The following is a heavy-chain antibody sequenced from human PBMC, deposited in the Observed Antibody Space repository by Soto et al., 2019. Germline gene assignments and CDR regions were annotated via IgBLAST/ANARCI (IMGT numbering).Heavy chain of an antibody. CDR1: GGSISSGGYY. CDR3: ARLSDYDSSGYYYYFDY. CDR2: IYYSGST. J-gene: IGHJ4*02. Sequence: SETLSLTCTVSGGSISSGGYYWSWIRQHPGKGLEWIGYIYYSGSTYYNPSLKSRVTISVDTSKNQFSLKLSSVTAADTAVYYCARLSDYDSSGYYYYFDYWGQGTLVTVSS. V-gene: IGHV4-31*03. D-gene: IGHD3-22*01.